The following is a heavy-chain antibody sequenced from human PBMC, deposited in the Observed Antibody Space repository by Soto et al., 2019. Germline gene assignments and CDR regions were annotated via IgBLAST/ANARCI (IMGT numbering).Heavy chain of an antibody. CDR2: INHSGNT. Sequence: SQTLYLTSAVDGGKFGDYDWSWIRQPPGKGLEWLGEINHSGNTNYNPSLKSRVTISVDTSRNHFSLKVNSVTAADTAVYYCATDRGNYWGQGTQVTVPS. J-gene: IGHJ4*02. CDR3: ATDRGNY. V-gene: IGHV4-34*01. CDR1: GGKFGDYD.